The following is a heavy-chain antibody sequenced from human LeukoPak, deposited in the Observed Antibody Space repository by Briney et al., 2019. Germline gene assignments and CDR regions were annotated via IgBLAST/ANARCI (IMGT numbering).Heavy chain of an antibody. D-gene: IGHD6-13*01. CDR2: IIPIFGTA. V-gene: IGHV1-69*06. J-gene: IGHJ4*02. Sequence: ASVKVSCKASGGTFSSYAISWVRQAPGQGREWMGRIIPIFGTANYAQKFQGRVTITADKSTSTAYMELSSLRSEDTAVYYCARARGAAAGTDYWGQGTLVTVSS. CDR1: GGTFSSYA. CDR3: ARARGAAAGTDY.